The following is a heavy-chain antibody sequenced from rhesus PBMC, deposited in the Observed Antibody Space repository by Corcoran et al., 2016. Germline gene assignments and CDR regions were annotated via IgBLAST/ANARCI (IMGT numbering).Heavy chain of an antibody. D-gene: IGHD3-9*01. Sequence: QVQLQESGPGLVKPSATLSLTCAVSGGSFSGYYWGWIRPPPGPGLEWIGYISGSSGTTDYNPSLKSRVTISKDTSKNQFSLKLRSVTAADTAVYYCARVWEDDSGYYCDYWGQGVLVTVSS. CDR2: ISGSSGTT. CDR3: ARVWEDDSGYYCDY. CDR1: GGSFSGYY. V-gene: IGHV4-165*01. J-gene: IGHJ4*01.